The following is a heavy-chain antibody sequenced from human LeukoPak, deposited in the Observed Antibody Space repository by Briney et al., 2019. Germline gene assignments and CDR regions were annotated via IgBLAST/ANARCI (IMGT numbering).Heavy chain of an antibody. CDR2: ISGGST. J-gene: IGHJ4*02. CDR1: GFTVSSNE. CDR3: ARAATVTAESAFGY. D-gene: IGHD4-17*01. Sequence: GGSLRLSCAASGFTVSSNEMSWVRQAPGKGLEWVSSISGGSTYYADSRKGRFTISRDNSKNTLHLQMGSLRTEDMAVYYCARAATVTAESAFGYWGQGTLVTVSS. V-gene: IGHV3-38-3*01.